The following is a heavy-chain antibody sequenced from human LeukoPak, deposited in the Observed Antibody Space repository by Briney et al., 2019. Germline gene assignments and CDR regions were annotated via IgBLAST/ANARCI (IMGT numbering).Heavy chain of an antibody. D-gene: IGHD3-3*01. CDR3: AKDTSSGFWSGLAV. CDR2: ISYDGGNK. Sequence: GGSLRLSCAASGFTFSSYGMHWVRQAPGKGLEWVAVISYDGGNKYYADSVKGRFTISRDNSKNTLYLQMNSLRAEDTAVYYCAKDTSSGFWSGLAVWGQGTTVTVSS. CDR1: GFTFSSYG. J-gene: IGHJ6*02. V-gene: IGHV3-30*18.